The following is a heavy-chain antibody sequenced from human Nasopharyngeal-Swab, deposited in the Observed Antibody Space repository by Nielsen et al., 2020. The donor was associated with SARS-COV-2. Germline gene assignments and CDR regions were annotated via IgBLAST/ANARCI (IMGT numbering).Heavy chain of an antibody. V-gene: IGHV3-23*01. CDR2: ISGSGGST. CDR1: GFTFSSYA. CDR3: AKNPYSSSFYWFDP. Sequence: GESLKISCAASGFTFSSYAMSWVRQAPGKGLEWVSVISGSGGSTYYADSVKGRFTISRDNSKNTLSLQMNSLRADDTAVYYCAKNPYSSSFYWFDPWGQGTLVTVSS. J-gene: IGHJ5*02. D-gene: IGHD6-13*01.